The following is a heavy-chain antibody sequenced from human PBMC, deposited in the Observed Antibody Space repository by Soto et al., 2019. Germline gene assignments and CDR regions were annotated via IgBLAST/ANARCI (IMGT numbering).Heavy chain of an antibody. CDR3: ASGPRRNSIYFY. CDR2: ISSDDGT. J-gene: IGHJ4*02. Sequence: GGSLRLSCAASGFTFSNYAMSWVRQAPGKGLEWVSVISSDDGTYYADSVKGRFTISRDSSQNTVFLQMNALRVEDTAIYYCASGPRRNSIYFYWGQGTLVTVSS. D-gene: IGHD2-21*01. CDR1: GFTFSNYA. V-gene: IGHV3-23*01.